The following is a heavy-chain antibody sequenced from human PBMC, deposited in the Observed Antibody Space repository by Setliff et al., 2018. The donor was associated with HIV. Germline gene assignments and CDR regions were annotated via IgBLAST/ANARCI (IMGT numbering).Heavy chain of an antibody. CDR3: AREDRGFNRGLDP. V-gene: IGHV7-4-1*02. CDR1: GYTFTRYA. J-gene: IGHJ5*02. Sequence: ASVKVSCKASGYTFTRYAINWVRQAPGQGLEWMGWIDTNTGNPTYAQGFTGRFVFSVDTSVSTAYLQISSLKADDSAVYYCAREDRGFNRGLDPWGQGALVTVSS. CDR2: IDTNTGNP. D-gene: IGHD3-10*01.